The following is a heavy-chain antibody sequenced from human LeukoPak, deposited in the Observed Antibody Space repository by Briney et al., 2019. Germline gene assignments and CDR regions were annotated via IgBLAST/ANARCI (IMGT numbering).Heavy chain of an antibody. D-gene: IGHD2-2*01. J-gene: IGHJ6*02. CDR2: ISAYNGNT. V-gene: IGHV1-18*01. CDR3: ARDHDEVPAAVRYYYYGMDV. CDR1: GYTFTSYG. Sequence: ASVKVSCKASGYTFTSYGISWVRQAPGQGLEWMGWISAYNGNTNYAQKLQGRVTMTTDTSTSTAYMELRSLRSDDTAVYYCARDHDEVPAAVRYYYYGMDVWGQGTTVTVSS.